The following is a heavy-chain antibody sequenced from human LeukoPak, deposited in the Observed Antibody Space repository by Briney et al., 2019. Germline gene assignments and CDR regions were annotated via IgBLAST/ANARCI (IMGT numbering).Heavy chain of an antibody. V-gene: IGHV3-20*04. J-gene: IGHJ6*04. Sequence: GGSPRLSCAASGFTFDDYGMSWVRQAPGKGLEWVSGINWNGGSTGYADSVKGRFTISRDNAKNSLYLQMNSLRAEDTALYYCARVRSSGYYYPADVWGKGTTVTVSS. CDR2: INWNGGST. CDR1: GFTFDDYG. CDR3: ARVRSSGYYYPADV. D-gene: IGHD3-22*01.